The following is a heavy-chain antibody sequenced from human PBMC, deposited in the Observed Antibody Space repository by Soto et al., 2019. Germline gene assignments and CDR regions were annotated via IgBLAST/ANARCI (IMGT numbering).Heavy chain of an antibody. CDR2: IIPIFGTA. J-gene: IGHJ6*02. V-gene: IGHV1-69*12. CDR1: GGTFSSYA. Sequence: QVQLVQSGAAVKKPGSSVKVSCKASGGTFSSYAISWVRQAPGQGLEWMGGIIPIFGTANYAQKFQGRVTITADESTSTAYMELSSLRSEDTAVYYCARPDIVLVPAASLSYYYYGMDVWGQGTTVTVSS. D-gene: IGHD2-2*01. CDR3: ARPDIVLVPAASLSYYYYGMDV.